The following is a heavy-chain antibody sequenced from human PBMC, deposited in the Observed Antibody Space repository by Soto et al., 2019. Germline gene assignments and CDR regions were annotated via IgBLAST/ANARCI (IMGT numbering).Heavy chain of an antibody. CDR2: TWHDGSNI. CDR1: GFTFSKYG. V-gene: IGHV3-30*02. CDR3: ARDSRATGAGTFDI. D-gene: IGHD1-26*01. Sequence: GGSLRLSCAASGFTFSKYGMHWVRQAPGKGLEWVALTWHDGSNIYYADSVKGRFTISRDNSKNTLYLQMNSLRAEDTAAHYCARDSRATGAGTFDIWGLGTMVTVSS. J-gene: IGHJ3*02.